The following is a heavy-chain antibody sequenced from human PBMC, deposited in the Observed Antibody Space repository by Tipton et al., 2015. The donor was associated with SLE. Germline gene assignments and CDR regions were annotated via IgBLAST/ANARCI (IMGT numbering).Heavy chain of an antibody. J-gene: IGHJ4*02. Sequence: SLRLSCAASGFTSRNYPMHWVRQAPGKGLEWVTSTSYDGSSKYYADSEKGRFTISRDNSNNTLYLQIYSLRAEDTAVYYCARDRGSSWCFFDYWCQGTLVTVSS. V-gene: IGHV3-30*04. CDR1: GFTSRNYP. CDR2: TSYDGSSK. D-gene: IGHD6-13*01. CDR3: ARDRGSSWCFFDY.